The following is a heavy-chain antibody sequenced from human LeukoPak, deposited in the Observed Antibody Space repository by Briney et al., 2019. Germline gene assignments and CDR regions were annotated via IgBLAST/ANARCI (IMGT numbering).Heavy chain of an antibody. Sequence: ATVKISCKASGYTFTDYYMHWVQPAPGKGLGWVGRVDPEDGETIYAEKFQGRVTITADMSTDTAYMELSSLRSEDTAVYYCATGTTPYYVDVWGKGTTVTVSS. CDR1: GYTFTDYY. J-gene: IGHJ6*03. V-gene: IGHV1-69-2*01. CDR3: ATGTTPYYVDV. D-gene: IGHD1-1*01. CDR2: VDPEDGET.